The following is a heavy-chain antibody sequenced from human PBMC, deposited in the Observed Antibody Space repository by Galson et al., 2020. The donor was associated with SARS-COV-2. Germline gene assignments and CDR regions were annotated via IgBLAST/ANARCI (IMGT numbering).Heavy chain of an antibody. V-gene: IGHV5-51*01. J-gene: IGHJ4*02. CDR2: IYPGDYDT. CDR3: ARHLTEDEYDYDSSGQLED. D-gene: IGHD3-22*01. CDR1: GYSFTSYW. Sequence: GESLKISCKGSGYSFTSYWNAWVRQMPGKGLEWMGIIYPGDYDTRYSPSFQGQVTISADKSLSTAYLQWSSLKASDTAMYYCARHLTEDEYDYDSSGQLEDWGQGTPVTVSS.